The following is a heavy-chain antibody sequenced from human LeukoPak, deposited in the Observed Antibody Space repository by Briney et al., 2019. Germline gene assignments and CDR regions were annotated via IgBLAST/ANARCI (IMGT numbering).Heavy chain of an antibody. CDR1: GFSVSNHY. CDR2: IWADGTT. Sequence: PGGSLRLSCAASGFSVSNHYMAWVRQAPGRRLEWVSFIWADGTTFYTDSVRGRFTISRDQFKNTLYLQMSSLRPDDTALYYCARDGAGIESWVEHDPWGQGTQVTVSA. V-gene: IGHV3-66*02. J-gene: IGHJ5*02. D-gene: IGHD5-24*01. CDR3: ARDGAGIESWVEHDP.